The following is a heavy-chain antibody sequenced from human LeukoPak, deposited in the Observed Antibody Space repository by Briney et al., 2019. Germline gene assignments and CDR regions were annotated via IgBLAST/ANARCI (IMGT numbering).Heavy chain of an antibody. J-gene: IGHJ4*02. CDR3: AKDPLGRYPL. V-gene: IGHV3-43*02. CDR2: ISGDGGSA. CDR1: GFTFDDYA. Sequence: GGSLRLSCAASGFTFDDYAMHWVRQAPGKGLEWVALISGDGGSAYYADSVKGRFTISRDNSKDSLYLQMNSLRTEDTALYYCAKDPLGRYPLWGQGTLVTVSS. D-gene: IGHD2-2*02.